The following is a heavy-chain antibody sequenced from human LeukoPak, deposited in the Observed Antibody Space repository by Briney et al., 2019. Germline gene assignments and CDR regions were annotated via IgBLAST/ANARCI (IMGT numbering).Heavy chain of an antibody. CDR1: GYTFTGYY. CDR2: INPNSGDT. V-gene: IGHV1-2*02. CDR3: ASRHYGDFYFFGMDV. D-gene: IGHD4-17*01. Sequence: ASVEVSCKASGYTFTGYYMHWVRQAPGQGLEWMGWINPNSGDTKYSQKFQGRVTMTRDTSISTAYMELYSLRSDDTAVYYCASRHYGDFYFFGMDVWGQGTTVTVSS. J-gene: IGHJ6*02.